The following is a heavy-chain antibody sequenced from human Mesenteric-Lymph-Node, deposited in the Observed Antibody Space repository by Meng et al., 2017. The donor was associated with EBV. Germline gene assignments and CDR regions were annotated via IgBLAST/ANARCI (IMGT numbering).Heavy chain of an antibody. D-gene: IGHD5-12*01. V-gene: IGHV1-69*01. CDR1: GGTFSSYA. CDR2: IIPIFGTA. CDR3: ARQYSGYDIFDY. J-gene: IGHJ4*02. Sequence: VQRVHCGAEVENPGSSVKVSCNASGGTFSSYAIGWGRKAPGQGLECMGGIIPIFGTANYAQKFQGRVTITADESTSTAYMELSSLRSEDTAVYYCARQYSGYDIFDYWGQGTLVTVSS.